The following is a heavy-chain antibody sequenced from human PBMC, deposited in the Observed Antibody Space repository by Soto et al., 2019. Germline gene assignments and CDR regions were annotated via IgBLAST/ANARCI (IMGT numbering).Heavy chain of an antibody. J-gene: IGHJ6*03. CDR2: INHSGST. CDR3: ARGLKSPYEYYYYYYMDV. D-gene: IGHD3-16*01. V-gene: IGHV4-34*01. Sequence: SETLSLTCAVYGGSFSGYYWSWIRQPPGKGLEWIGEINHSGSTNYNPSLKSRVTISVDTSKNQFSLKLSSVTAADTAVYYCARGLKSPYEYYYYYYMDVWGKGTTVTVSS. CDR1: GGSFSGYY.